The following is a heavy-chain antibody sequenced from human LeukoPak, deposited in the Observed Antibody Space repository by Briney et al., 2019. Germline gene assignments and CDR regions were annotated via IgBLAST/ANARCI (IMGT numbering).Heavy chain of an antibody. J-gene: IGHJ4*02. D-gene: IGHD4-17*01. CDR1: GYTFSGHY. CDR2: INPNSGGT. V-gene: IGHV1-2*02. CDR3: ARDKSDYGDYASFDY. Sequence: ASVKVSCKASGYTFSGHYMHWVRQAPGQGLEWMGWINPNSGGTNYAQKFQGRVTMTRDTSISTAYMELSRLRSDDTAVYYCARDKSDYGDYASFDYWGQGTLVTVSS.